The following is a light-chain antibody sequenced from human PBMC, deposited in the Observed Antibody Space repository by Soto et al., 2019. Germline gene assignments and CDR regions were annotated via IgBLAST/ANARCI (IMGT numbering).Light chain of an antibody. V-gene: IGKV3D-20*02. CDR3: QQSYSTPVT. CDR2: DVS. CDR1: HSVSSNY. J-gene: IGKJ2*01. Sequence: EIVLTQSPGTLSLSPGERATLSCRSSHSVSSNYLAWYQQKPGQAPRLLIYDVSSRATGIPDRFSGSGSGTDFTLTISRLEPVDFATYYCQQSYSTPVTFGQGTKLEIK.